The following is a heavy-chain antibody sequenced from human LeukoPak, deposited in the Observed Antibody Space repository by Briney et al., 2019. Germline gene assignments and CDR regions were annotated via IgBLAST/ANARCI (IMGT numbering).Heavy chain of an antibody. CDR3: ARSGLQTIFGVVPHAFDI. D-gene: IGHD3-3*01. J-gene: IGHJ3*02. CDR2: IYYSGST. Sequence: SETLSLTCTVSGGSISSYYWSWSRQPPGKGLEWIGYIYYSGSTNYNPSLKSRVTISVDTSKNQFSLKLSSVTAADTAVYYCARSGLQTIFGVVPHAFDIWGQGTMVTVSS. CDR1: GGSISSYY. V-gene: IGHV4-59*01.